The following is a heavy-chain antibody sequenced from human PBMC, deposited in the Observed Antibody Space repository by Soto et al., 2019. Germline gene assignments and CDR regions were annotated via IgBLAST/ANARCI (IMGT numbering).Heavy chain of an antibody. CDR2: ISYDGSNK. CDR1: GFTFSSYA. V-gene: IGHV3-30-3*01. J-gene: IGHJ3*02. Sequence: WVSLGLSCAASGFTFSSYAMHWVRQAPGKGLEWVAVISYDGSNKYYADSVKGRFTISRDNSKNTLYLQMNSLRAEDTAVYYCARDSPAFDIWGQGTMVTVSS. CDR3: ARDSPAFDI.